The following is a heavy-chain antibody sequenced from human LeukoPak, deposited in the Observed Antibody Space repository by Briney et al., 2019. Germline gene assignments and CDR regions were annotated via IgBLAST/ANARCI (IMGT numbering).Heavy chain of an antibody. V-gene: IGHV3-48*03. CDR3: AKGNWRYFDY. CDR1: GFPFSNYE. CDR2: IRGGGSAT. D-gene: IGHD1-1*01. Sequence: PGGSLRLSCAASGFPFSNYEMNWVRQAPGKGLEWVSYIRGGGSATYYADSVKGRFTISRDNSKNTLYLQMNSLGADDTAVYYCAKGNWRYFDYWGQGTLVTVSS. J-gene: IGHJ4*02.